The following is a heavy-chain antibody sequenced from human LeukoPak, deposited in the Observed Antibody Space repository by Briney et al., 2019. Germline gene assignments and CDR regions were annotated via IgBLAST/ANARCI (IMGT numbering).Heavy chain of an antibody. V-gene: IGHV4-38-2*02. CDR1: GYSITSGYY. CDR3: ARVYGSGSYYNGYYYYYMDV. D-gene: IGHD3-10*01. J-gene: IGHJ6*03. CDR2: IYHSGST. Sequence: TSETLSLTCTVSGYSITSGYYWGWIRQPPGKGLEWIGSIYHSGSTHYNPSLKSRVTISVDTSKNQFSLKLSSVTAADTAVYYCARVYGSGSYYNGYYYYYMDVWGKGTTVTISS.